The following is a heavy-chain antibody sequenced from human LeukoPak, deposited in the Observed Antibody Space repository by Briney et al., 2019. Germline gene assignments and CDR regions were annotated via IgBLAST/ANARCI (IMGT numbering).Heavy chain of an antibody. D-gene: IGHD3-22*01. CDR1: GYTFTDYF. J-gene: IGHJ3*02. CDR3: ASRGYYYASDI. V-gene: IGHV1-2*02. Sequence: ASVKVSCKASGYTFTDYFIHWVRQAPGQGLEWMRWINPTSGGPNYAQKFQGRVTVTRDTSIATAYMELTRLRSDDTAIYYCASRGYYYASDIWGQGTMVTVSS. CDR2: INPTSGGP.